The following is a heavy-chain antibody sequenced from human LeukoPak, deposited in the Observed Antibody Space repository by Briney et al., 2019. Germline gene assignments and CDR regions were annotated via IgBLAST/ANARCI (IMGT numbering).Heavy chain of an antibody. Sequence: GGSLRLSCAASGFTFSSYSMNWVRQAPGKGLEWVSSISSSSSYIYYADSVKGRFTISRDNAKNSLYLQMNSLRAEDTAVYYCARVGVTAAGDFWGQGTLVTVSS. J-gene: IGHJ4*02. CDR2: ISSSSSYI. CDR3: ARVGVTAAGDF. D-gene: IGHD6-13*01. CDR1: GFTFSSYS. V-gene: IGHV3-21*01.